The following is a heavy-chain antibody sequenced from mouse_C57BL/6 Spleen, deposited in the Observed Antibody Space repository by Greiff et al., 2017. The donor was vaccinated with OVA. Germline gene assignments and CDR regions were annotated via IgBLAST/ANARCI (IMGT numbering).Heavy chain of an antibody. J-gene: IGHJ1*03. Sequence: EVKLVESGGDLVKPGGSLKLSCAASGFTFSSYGMSWVRQTPDKRLEWVATISSGGSYTYYPDSVKGRFTISRDNAKNTLYLQMSSLKSEDTAMYYCARRGNYFWYFDVWGTGTTVTVSS. CDR3: ARRGNYFWYFDV. CDR1: GFTFSSYG. CDR2: ISSGGSYT. V-gene: IGHV5-6*02. D-gene: IGHD2-1*01.